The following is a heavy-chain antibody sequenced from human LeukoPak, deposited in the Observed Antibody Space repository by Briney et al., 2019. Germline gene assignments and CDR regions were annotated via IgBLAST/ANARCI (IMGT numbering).Heavy chain of an antibody. CDR1: GFTFSIYG. CDR3: ARGLPRSTGDPLGY. J-gene: IGHJ4*02. CDR2: IWYDGSDK. V-gene: IGHV3-33*01. D-gene: IGHD7-27*01. Sequence: GGSLRLSCAASGFTFSIYGMHWVRQAPGKGLEWVALIWYDGSDKYYADSVKGRFTISRDNSKNTLYLQMNSLRAEDTAVYYCARGLPRSTGDPLGYWGQGTLVTVSS.